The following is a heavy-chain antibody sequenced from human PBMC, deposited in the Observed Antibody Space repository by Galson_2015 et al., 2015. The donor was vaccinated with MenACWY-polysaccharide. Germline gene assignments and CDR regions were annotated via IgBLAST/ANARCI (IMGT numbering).Heavy chain of an antibody. J-gene: IGHJ4*02. V-gene: IGHV1-3*01. D-gene: IGHD2-21*01. CDR1: GSTFSNYA. CDR3: AADLYSVNTYERY. Sequence: SCAASGSTFSNYAMTWVRQAPGQNFEWVGYINAGTGYTKNSQKFQGRVTISPDSFANTAYMELSSLRPEDTAVYYCAADLYSVNTYERYWGQGTQVIVSS. CDR2: INAGTGYT.